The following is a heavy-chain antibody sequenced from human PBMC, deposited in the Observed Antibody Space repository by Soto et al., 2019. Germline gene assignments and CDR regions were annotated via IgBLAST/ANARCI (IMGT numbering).Heavy chain of an antibody. CDR2: ISGSGGST. CDR1: GFTFSSYA. J-gene: IGHJ4*02. CDR3: AKVETMGYAEPRGDFDY. D-gene: IGHD2-8*01. Sequence: EVQLLESGGGLVQPGGSLRLSCAASGFTFSSYAMSWVRQAPGKGLEWVSAISGSGGSTYYADSVKGRFTISRDNSKNTLYLQMNSLRAEDTAVYYCAKVETMGYAEPRGDFDYWGQGTLVTVSS. V-gene: IGHV3-23*01.